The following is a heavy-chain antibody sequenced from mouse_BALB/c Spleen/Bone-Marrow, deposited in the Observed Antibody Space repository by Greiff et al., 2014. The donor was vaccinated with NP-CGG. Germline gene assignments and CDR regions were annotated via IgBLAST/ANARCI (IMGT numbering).Heavy chain of an antibody. V-gene: IGHV1-9*01. J-gene: IGHJ3*01. D-gene: IGHD4-1*01. Sequence: VQLQQSGAELMKPGASVKISCKATGYTFSSYWIEWVKQRPGHGLEWIGEILPGSSSTNYNEKFKGKATFTADTSSNTAYMQLSSLTSEDSAVYYCARDWDPFAYWGQGTLVTVSA. CDR3: ARDWDPFAY. CDR2: ILPGSSST. CDR1: GYTFSSYW.